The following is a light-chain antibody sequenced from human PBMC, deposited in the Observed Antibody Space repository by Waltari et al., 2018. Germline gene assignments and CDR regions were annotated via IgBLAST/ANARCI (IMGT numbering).Light chain of an antibody. J-gene: IGKJ2*01. Sequence: EILLTQSPGTLSLSPGESATLSCRASQSISIRYLAWYQQKPGPAPRILVYGASGRAAGTPDRFSGSGSGTDFTLTISRLEPEEFTVYYCQQFGDSPRTLGQGTKLES. CDR1: QSISIRY. CDR2: GAS. V-gene: IGKV3-20*01. CDR3: QQFGDSPRT.